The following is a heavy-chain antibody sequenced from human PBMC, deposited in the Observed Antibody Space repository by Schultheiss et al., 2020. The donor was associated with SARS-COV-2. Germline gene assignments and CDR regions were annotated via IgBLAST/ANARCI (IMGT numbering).Heavy chain of an antibody. CDR1: GFTFSSYA. CDR2: ISWNSGSI. J-gene: IGHJ6*02. V-gene: IGHV3-9*01. CDR3: AKDSRYQLLHGMDV. D-gene: IGHD2-2*01. Sequence: GGSLRLSCAASGFTFSSYAMHWVRQAPGKGLEWVSGISWNSGSIGYADSVKGRFTISRDNAKNSLYLQMNSLRAEDTALYYCAKDSRYQLLHGMDVWGQGTTVTVSS.